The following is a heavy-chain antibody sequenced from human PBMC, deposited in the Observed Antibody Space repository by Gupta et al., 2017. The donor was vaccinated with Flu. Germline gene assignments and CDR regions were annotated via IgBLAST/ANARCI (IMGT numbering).Heavy chain of an antibody. Sequence: APGKGLEWVAVISYDGSNKYYADSVKGRFTISRDNSKNTLYLQMSSLRAEDTAVYYCAKVIAARYSLGGFDYWGQGTLVTVSS. V-gene: IGHV3-30*18. J-gene: IGHJ4*02. CDR3: AKVIAARYSLGGFDY. CDR2: ISYDGSNK. D-gene: IGHD6-6*01.